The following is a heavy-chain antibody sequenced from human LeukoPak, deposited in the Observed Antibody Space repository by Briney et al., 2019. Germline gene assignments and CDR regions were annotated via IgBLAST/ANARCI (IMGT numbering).Heavy chain of an antibody. Sequence: PGGSLRLSCAASGFTFSSYGMHWVRQAPGKGLEWVAVISYDGSHKYYADSVKGRFTISRDDSQNTVYFQMNSLRSEDTAVYYCARDLSERYCVDYWGQGTLVTVSS. J-gene: IGHJ4*02. CDR2: ISYDGSHK. CDR1: GFTFSSYG. V-gene: IGHV3-30*03. D-gene: IGHD2-8*02. CDR3: ARDLSERYCVDY.